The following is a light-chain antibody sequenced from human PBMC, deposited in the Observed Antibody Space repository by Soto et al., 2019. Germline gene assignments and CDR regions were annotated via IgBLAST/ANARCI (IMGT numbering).Light chain of an antibody. J-gene: IGKJ4*01. CDR2: AAS. Sequence: DIQLTQSPSFLSASVGDRVTITCRASQGISSYLAWYQQKPGKAPKLLIYAASTLQSGVPSRFSGSGSGTEFTLTISSMKPEDFATDYCQQLNSYPSFGGGTKVDIK. CDR1: QGISSY. V-gene: IGKV1-9*01. CDR3: QQLNSYPS.